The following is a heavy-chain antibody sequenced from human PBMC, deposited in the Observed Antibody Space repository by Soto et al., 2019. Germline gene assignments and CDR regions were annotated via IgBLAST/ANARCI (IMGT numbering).Heavy chain of an antibody. V-gene: IGHV1-46*01. CDR3: ARVYCSGGSCYGIDY. CDR2: INPGGST. Sequence: QVQLVQSGAEVKKPGASVKVSCKASGYTFTSYYMHWVRQAPGQGLEWMGIINPGGSTSYAQKFQGRVTMTRDTSTSTVYMELSSLRSVDTAVYYCARVYCSGGSCYGIDYWGQGTLVTVSS. J-gene: IGHJ4*02. D-gene: IGHD2-15*01. CDR1: GYTFTSYY.